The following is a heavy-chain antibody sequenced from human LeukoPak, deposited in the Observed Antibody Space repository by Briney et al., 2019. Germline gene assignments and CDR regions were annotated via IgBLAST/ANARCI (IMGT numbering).Heavy chain of an antibody. CDR3: ARQGGGPYSGSPFDY. V-gene: IGHV1-18*01. CDR1: GYTFTNFG. D-gene: IGHD1-26*01. Sequence: GASVKASCKASGYTFTNFGISWVRQAPGQGLEWMGWISAYNGNTNYAQRLQGRVTITRDTSASTAYMELSSLRSEDTAVYYCARQGGGPYSGSPFDYWGQGTLVTVSS. CDR2: ISAYNGNT. J-gene: IGHJ4*02.